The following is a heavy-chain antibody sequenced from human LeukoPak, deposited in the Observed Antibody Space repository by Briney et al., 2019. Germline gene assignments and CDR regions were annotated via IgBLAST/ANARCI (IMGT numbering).Heavy chain of an antibody. CDR2: ISSSGSTL. D-gene: IGHD5-18*01. V-gene: IGHV3-11*04. Sequence: GGSLRLSCAASGFTFSDYYMSWIRQAPGKGLEWVSYISSSGSTLYYADSVKGRFTISRGNAKNSLYLQMNSLRAEDTAVYYCARTVDTEPLGFDYWGQGTLVTVSS. CDR3: ARTVDTEPLGFDY. J-gene: IGHJ4*02. CDR1: GFTFSDYY.